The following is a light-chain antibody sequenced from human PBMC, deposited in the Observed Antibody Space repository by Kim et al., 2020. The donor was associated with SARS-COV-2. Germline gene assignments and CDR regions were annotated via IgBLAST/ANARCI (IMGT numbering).Light chain of an antibody. J-gene: IGLJ3*02. CDR2: DVS. Sequence: QSALTQPRSVSGSPGQSVTISCTGTSSDVGTYNYVSWYQQHPGKAPKVMIYDVSERPSGVPDRFSGSKSGNTASLTISGLQAEDEADYYCCSYAGSYTWVFGGGTKLTVL. V-gene: IGLV2-11*01. CDR1: SSDVGTYNY. CDR3: CSYAGSYTWV.